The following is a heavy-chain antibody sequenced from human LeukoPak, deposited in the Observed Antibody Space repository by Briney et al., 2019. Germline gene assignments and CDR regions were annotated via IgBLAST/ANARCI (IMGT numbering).Heavy chain of an antibody. Sequence: GGSLRLSCAASGFTFDTYGMHWVRKAPGKGLEWVAVISHDGVDKYYADSVKGRFTISRDNSKNTVSLQVNSLRAEDTAAYYCAKGGYCSATRCYVGKGMDDWGQGTLVTVSS. CDR3: AKGGYCSATRCYVGKGMDD. J-gene: IGHJ4*02. D-gene: IGHD2-2*01. V-gene: IGHV3-30*18. CDR1: GFTFDTYG. CDR2: ISHDGVDK.